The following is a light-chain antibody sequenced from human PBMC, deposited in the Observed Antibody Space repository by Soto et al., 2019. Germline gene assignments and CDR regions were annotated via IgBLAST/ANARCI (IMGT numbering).Light chain of an antibody. Sequence: DIQMTQSPSSLSASVGDRVTITCRASQGISTYLAWYQQKPGKVPKLLIYAASTLQSGVPSRFSGSGSGTDFTLTISSLQPEDVATYYCQKYNSAPRRFGEGTKVEIE. CDR2: AAS. CDR1: QGISTY. J-gene: IGKJ1*01. V-gene: IGKV1-27*01. CDR3: QKYNSAPRR.